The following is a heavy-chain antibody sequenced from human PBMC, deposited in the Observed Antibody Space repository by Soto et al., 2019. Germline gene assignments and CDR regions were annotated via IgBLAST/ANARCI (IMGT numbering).Heavy chain of an antibody. Sequence: GESLKISCKGSGYSFTSYWIGWVRQMPGKGLEWMGIIYPGDSDTRYSPSFQGQVTISADKSISTAYLQWSSLKASDTAMYYCARSPAYYDFWSGYHLYYYGMDVWGQGTTVTVSS. V-gene: IGHV5-51*01. J-gene: IGHJ6*02. CDR1: GYSFTSYW. CDR2: IYPGDSDT. D-gene: IGHD3-3*01. CDR3: ARSPAYYDFWSGYHLYYYGMDV.